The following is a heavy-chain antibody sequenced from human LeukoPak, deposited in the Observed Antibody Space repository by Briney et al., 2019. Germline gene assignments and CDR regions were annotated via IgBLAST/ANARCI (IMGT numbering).Heavy chain of an antibody. CDR1: GFTFNNYW. CDR3: ARENFDP. CDR2: INTDGSST. V-gene: IGHV3-74*01. Sequence: GGSLRLSCAASGFTFNNYWMHWVRQAPGKGLLWVSRINTDGSSTSYADSVKGRFTITRDNAKNMVYLQMNSLRGGDTAVYYCARENFDPWGQGTQVIVSS. J-gene: IGHJ5*02.